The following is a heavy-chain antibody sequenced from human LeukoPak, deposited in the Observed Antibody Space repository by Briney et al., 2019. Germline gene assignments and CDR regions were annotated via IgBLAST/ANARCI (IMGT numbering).Heavy chain of an antibody. D-gene: IGHD3-10*01. Sequence: SETLSLTCTVSGGSISSSSYYWGWIRQPPGKGLEWIGNIFYSGSTSYNPSLKSRVTISVDTSKNQFSLKPSSVTAADTAVYYCARGRLTYYYGSGFMDVWGKGTTVTISS. J-gene: IGHJ6*03. CDR1: GGSISSSSYY. CDR3: ARGRLTYYYGSGFMDV. CDR2: IFYSGST. V-gene: IGHV4-39*01.